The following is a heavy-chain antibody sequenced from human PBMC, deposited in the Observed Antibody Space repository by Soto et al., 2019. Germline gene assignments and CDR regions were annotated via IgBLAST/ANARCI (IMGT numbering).Heavy chain of an antibody. CDR3: ARVVVVAATRAEYFQH. J-gene: IGHJ1*01. V-gene: IGHV2-5*02. Sequence: GPTLVNPTQTLTLTCTFSGFSLSTSGVGVGWIRQPPGKALEWLALIYWDDDKRYSPSLKSRLTITKDTSKNQVVLTMTNMDPVDTATYYCARVVVVAATRAEYFQHWGQGPLVTVSS. CDR1: GFSLSTSGVG. CDR2: IYWDDDK. D-gene: IGHD2-15*01.